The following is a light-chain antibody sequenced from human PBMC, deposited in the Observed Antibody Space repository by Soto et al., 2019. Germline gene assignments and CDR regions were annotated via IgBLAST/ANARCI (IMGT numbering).Light chain of an antibody. CDR3: SSFRSTTTL. CDR2: EVS. CDR1: SGDIGGYNY. V-gene: IGLV2-14*01. Sequence: QSALTQPASVSGSPGQSITISCTGTSGDIGGYNYVSWYQQHPGKAPKLMIYEVSNRPSGVSNRFSGSKSGNTASLTISGLQAEDEADYYCSSFRSTTTLFGGGTKLTVL. J-gene: IGLJ2*01.